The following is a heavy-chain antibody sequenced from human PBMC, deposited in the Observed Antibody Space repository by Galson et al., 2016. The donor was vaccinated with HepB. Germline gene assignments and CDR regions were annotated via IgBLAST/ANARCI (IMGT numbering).Heavy chain of an antibody. V-gene: IGHV5-10-1*01. D-gene: IGHD1-26*01. J-gene: IGHJ4*02. CDR2: IDPGDSFT. CDR3: ASLRSGSLTSDS. CDR1: GYSFTNYW. Sequence: QSGAEVKKPGESLRISCTGSGYSFTNYWINWVRQMPGKGLEWMGRIDPGDSFTNYSPSLQGHVTISADKSISTAYLQWSSLKASDTAMYYCASLRSGSLTSDSWGQGTPVSVSP.